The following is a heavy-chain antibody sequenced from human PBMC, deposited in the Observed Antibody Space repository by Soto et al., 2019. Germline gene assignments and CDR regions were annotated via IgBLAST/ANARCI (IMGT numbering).Heavy chain of an antibody. Sequence: EVKLVESGGGLVQPGRSLRLSCAASGFTFDDYAMHWVRQPPGKGLEWVSGITWNSGSKDYADSVKGRFTISRDNRKNSLYLQMNSLRGEDTALYYCTTTYPNDDSRVVAYWGQGTLVTVSS. J-gene: IGHJ4*02. CDR3: TTTYPNDDSRVVAY. CDR2: ITWNSGSK. V-gene: IGHV3-9*01. D-gene: IGHD1-1*01. CDR1: GFTFDDYA.